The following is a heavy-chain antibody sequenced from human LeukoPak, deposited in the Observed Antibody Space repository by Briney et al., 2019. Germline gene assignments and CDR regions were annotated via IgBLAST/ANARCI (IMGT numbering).Heavy chain of an antibody. D-gene: IGHD5-18*01. V-gene: IGHV6-1*01. CDR3: ARPQRGYSYGPPRYYFDY. J-gene: IGHJ4*02. Sequence: SQTLSLTCAISGDSVSSNSAGWSWIRQSPSRGLEWLGRTYYRSKWYIDYAVSVKSRITINPDTSKNQFSLKLSSVTAADTAVYYCARPQRGYSYGPPRYYFDYWGQGTLVTVSS. CDR2: TYYRSKWYI. CDR1: GDSVSSNSAG.